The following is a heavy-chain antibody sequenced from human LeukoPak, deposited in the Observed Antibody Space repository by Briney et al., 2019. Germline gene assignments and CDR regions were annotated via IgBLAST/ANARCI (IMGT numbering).Heavy chain of an antibody. V-gene: IGHV3-21*01. CDR2: ISTSSTYI. CDR1: EFTLRSYS. CDR3: ARDAGGSSIGLIDF. J-gene: IGHJ4*02. D-gene: IGHD1-26*01. Sequence: GGSLRLSCVASEFTLRSYSMHWVRPAPGKGLEWVSYISTSSTYIYYADSVMGRFTISRDNAKNSLYLHMSSLRAEDTAVYYCARDAGGSSIGLIDFWGQGTLVTVSS.